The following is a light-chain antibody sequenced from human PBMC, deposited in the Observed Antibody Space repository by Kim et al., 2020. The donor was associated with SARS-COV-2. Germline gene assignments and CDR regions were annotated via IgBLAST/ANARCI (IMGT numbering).Light chain of an antibody. CDR1: QSVSKN. CDR3: QQYHNWPHT. V-gene: IGKV3-15*01. J-gene: IGKJ2*01. CDR2: GAS. Sequence: EIVLTQSPATLSVSPGERATISCRASQSVSKNLAWYQQKPGQSPRLLMYGASIRDAGLPARFSGSGSGTEFSLSHSSLPSEDFAFYPCQQYHNWPHTFRQGPNLDI.